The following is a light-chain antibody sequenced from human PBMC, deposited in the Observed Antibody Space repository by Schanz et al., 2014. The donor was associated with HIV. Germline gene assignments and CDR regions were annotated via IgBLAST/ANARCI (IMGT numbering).Light chain of an antibody. CDR1: QSVSSSY. CDR3: QQYGSPPWT. Sequence: EIVLTQSPGTLSLSPGERATLSCRASQSVSSSYLAWYQHKPGQAPRLVIFGTSNRATGIPDRFSGSDSGTDFTLTISRVEPEDYAVYYCQQYGSPPWTFGQGTKVEV. V-gene: IGKV3-20*01. CDR2: GTS. J-gene: IGKJ1*01.